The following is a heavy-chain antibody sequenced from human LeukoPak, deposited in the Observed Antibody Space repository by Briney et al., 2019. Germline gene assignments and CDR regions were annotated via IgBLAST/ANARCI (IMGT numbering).Heavy chain of an antibody. D-gene: IGHD1-26*01. Sequence: PGGSLRLSCAASGFTFRDYYMSWIRQAPGKGLEWVSYISSSGSAIFYADSVKGRFTISRDNAKNSLFLQMNSLRVEDTAVYYCARRGSYFEFDYWGQGTLVTVPS. J-gene: IGHJ4*02. CDR2: ISSSGSAI. CDR3: ARRGSYFEFDY. CDR1: GFTFRDYY. V-gene: IGHV3-11*04.